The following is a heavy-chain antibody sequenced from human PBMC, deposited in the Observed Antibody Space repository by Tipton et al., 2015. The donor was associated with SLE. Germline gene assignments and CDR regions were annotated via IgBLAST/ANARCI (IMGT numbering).Heavy chain of an antibody. CDR1: GFSFSIYA. V-gene: IGHV3-30*04. Sequence: SLRLSCAASGFSFSIYAMHWVRQAPGKGLEWVAVIWYDGSNKYYADSVKGRFTISRDNSKNTLYLQMNSLRAEDTAVYYCAKDDANTTVADYWGQGTLVTVSS. CDR3: AKDDANTTVADY. J-gene: IGHJ4*02. D-gene: IGHD1-1*01. CDR2: IWYDGSNK.